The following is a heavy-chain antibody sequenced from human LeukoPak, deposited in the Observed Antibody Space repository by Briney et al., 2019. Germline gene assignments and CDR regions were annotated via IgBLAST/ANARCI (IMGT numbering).Heavy chain of an antibody. V-gene: IGHV4-4*07. Sequence: PETLSLTCTVSGGSISSYYWSWTRQPAGKGLEWIGRIYTSGSTNYNPSLKSRVTMSVDTSKNQFSLKLSSVTAADTAVYYCARDGGYSYGYLWYFDLWGRGTLVTVSS. D-gene: IGHD5-18*01. CDR2: IYTSGST. J-gene: IGHJ2*01. CDR3: ARDGGYSYGYLWYFDL. CDR1: GGSISSYY.